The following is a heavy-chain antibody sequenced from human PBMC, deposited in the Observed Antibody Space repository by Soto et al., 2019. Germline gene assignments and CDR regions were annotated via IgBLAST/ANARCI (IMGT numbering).Heavy chain of an antibody. J-gene: IGHJ4*02. CDR3: ARDYSGRNPFDH. CDR2: TSTSGNTI. CDR1: GFTFSDYY. Sequence: PGGSLRLSCEASGFTFSDYYMNWIRQAPGKGLEWVSYTSTSGNTIYYADSVKGRFTMSRDNAKNSVFLQMNSLRAEDTAVYYCARDYSGRNPFDHWGQGTLVTVSS. D-gene: IGHD5-12*01. V-gene: IGHV3-11*01.